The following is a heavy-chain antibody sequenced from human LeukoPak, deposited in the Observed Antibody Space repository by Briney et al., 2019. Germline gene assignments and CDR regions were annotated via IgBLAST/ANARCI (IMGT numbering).Heavy chain of an antibody. Sequence: PGGSLRLSCAASGFGVSSNYMTWARQAPGKGLEWVSVIYSGGSTYYADAVKGRFTVSRDNSQNTLFLQMNSLRVEDTAVYYCAKLRRGEWRGRIDSWGQGTLVTVSS. CDR3: AKLRRGEWRGRIDS. CDR1: GFGVSSNY. J-gene: IGHJ4*02. V-gene: IGHV3-53*01. CDR2: IYSGGST. D-gene: IGHD3-16*01.